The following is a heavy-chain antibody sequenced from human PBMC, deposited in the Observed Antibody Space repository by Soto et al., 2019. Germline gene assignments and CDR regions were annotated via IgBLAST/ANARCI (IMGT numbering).Heavy chain of an antibody. J-gene: IGHJ5*02. V-gene: IGHV4-30-2*01. CDR1: GGSISSVNYY. CDR2: IYHSGST. CDR3: ARQITMPQRDDRECRWFDP. Sequence: PSETLSLTCSVFGGSISSVNYYWNWIRQPPGKGLEWIGYIYHSGSTYYNPSLKSRVTISVDRSKNQFSLKLSSVTAADTAVYYCARQITMPQRDDRECRWFDPWGQGTLVTVSS. D-gene: IGHD3-10*01.